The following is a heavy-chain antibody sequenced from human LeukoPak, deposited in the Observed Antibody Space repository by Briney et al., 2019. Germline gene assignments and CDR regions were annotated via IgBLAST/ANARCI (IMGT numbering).Heavy chain of an antibody. CDR3: AREGAANRAFDI. CDR1: GFTFSSYS. CDR2: ISSSSSYI. D-gene: IGHD1-14*01. V-gene: IGHV3-21*01. Sequence: GGSLRLSCAASGFTFSSYSMNWVRQAPGKGLEWVSSISSSSSYIYYADSVKGRFTISRDNAKNSLYLQMNSLRAEDTAVYYCAREGAANRAFDIWGQGTMVTVSS. J-gene: IGHJ3*02.